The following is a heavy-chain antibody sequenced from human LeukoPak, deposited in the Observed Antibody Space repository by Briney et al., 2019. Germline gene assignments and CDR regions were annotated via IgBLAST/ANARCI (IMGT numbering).Heavy chain of an antibody. CDR3: AKEFRGGWPFDY. CDR2: IGGSGDKT. J-gene: IGHJ4*02. Sequence: GGSLRLSCAASGFTFSSYAMSGVRQAPGKGLEWVSGIGGSGDKTYYADSVKGRFTISRDNSKNTLYLQMNSLRAEDTAVYYCAKEFRGGWPFDYWGQGTLVTVSS. V-gene: IGHV3-23*01. CDR1: GFTFSSYA. D-gene: IGHD6-19*01.